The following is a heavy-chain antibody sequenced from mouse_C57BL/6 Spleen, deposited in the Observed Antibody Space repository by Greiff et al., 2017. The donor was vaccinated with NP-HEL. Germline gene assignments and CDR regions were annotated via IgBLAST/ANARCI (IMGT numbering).Heavy chain of an antibody. CDR1: GFTFSSYA. D-gene: IGHD1-1*01. J-gene: IGHJ2*01. V-gene: IGHV5-4*01. CDR3: ARDGKSYYGSSYVDY. CDR2: ISDGGSYT. Sequence: EVKLVESGGGLVKPGGPLKLSCAASGFTFSSYAMSWVRQTPEKRLEWVATISDGGSYTYYPDNVKGRFTISRDNAKNNLYLQMSHLKSEDTAMDYCARDGKSYYGSSYVDYWGQGTTLTVSS.